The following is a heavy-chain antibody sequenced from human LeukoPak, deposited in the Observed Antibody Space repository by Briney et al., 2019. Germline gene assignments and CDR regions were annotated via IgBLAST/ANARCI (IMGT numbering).Heavy chain of an antibody. CDR1: GFTFSSYA. CDR2: ISYDGSNK. Sequence: GGSLRLSCAASGFTFSSYAMHWVRQAPGKGLEWVAVISYDGSNKYYADSVKGRFSISRDSSKNTLYLQMNSLRVEDTAVYYCAKYAPPTTALTRFFDDWGQGTLVTVSS. V-gene: IGHV3-30-3*02. CDR3: AKYAPPTTALTRFFDD. J-gene: IGHJ4*02. D-gene: IGHD4-17*01.